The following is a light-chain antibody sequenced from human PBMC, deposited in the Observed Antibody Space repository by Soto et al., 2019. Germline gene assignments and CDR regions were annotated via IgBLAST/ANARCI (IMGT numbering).Light chain of an antibody. CDR2: GAS. CDR1: QSVSNH. J-gene: IGKJ1*01. V-gene: IGKV3-15*01. CDR3: QQYDNWPPWT. Sequence: EIVMTQSPATLSVSPGERATLSCRASQSVSNHLAWYQQKPGQAPRLLFYGASTRATGIPARFSGSGSGTEFTLTISSLQSEDFAVYYCQQYDNWPPWTFGQGTKVEIK.